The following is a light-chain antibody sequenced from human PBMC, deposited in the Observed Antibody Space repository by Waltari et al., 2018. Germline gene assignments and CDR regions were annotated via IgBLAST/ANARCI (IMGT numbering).Light chain of an antibody. J-gene: IGLJ7*01. V-gene: IGLV1-51*02. CDR1: HSNIGNNY. Sequence: QSVLTQPPSVSAAPGQRVTISCSGGHSNIGNNYVSWYRTFPGTAPKLLIDEDSERPSGVPGRFSGSKSGTSATLDITGLQAGDEANYYCGTWDSSLSGAVFGGGTHLTVL. CDR3: GTWDSSLSGAV. CDR2: EDS.